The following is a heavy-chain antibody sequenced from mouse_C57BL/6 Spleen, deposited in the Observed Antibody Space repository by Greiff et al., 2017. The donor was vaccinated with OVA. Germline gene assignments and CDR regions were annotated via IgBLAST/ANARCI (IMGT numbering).Heavy chain of an antibody. CDR3: AAYYYSSSDYAMDY. D-gene: IGHD1-1*01. Sequence: QVQLKESGAELVKPGASVKISCKASGYAFSSYWMNWVKQRPGKGLEWIGQIYPGDGDTNYNGKFKGKATLTADKSSSTAYMQLSSLPSEDSAVYVCAAYYYSSSDYAMDYWGQGTSVTVSS. V-gene: IGHV1-80*01. CDR2: IYPGDGDT. CDR1: GYAFSSYW. J-gene: IGHJ4*01.